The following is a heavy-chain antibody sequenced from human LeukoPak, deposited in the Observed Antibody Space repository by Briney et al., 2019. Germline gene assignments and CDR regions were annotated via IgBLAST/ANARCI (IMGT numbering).Heavy chain of an antibody. J-gene: IGHJ4*02. CDR3: ARANWGDLLEY. D-gene: IGHD7-27*01. CDR1: GYSFTSYG. V-gene: IGHV7-4-1*02. CDR2: INTNTGNP. Sequence: ASVKVSCKASGYSFTSYGMNWVRQAPGQGLEWMGWINTNTGNPTYAQGFSGRFVFSLDTSVSTAYLHISSLKAEDTAVYYCARANWGDLLEYWGQGTLVTVSS.